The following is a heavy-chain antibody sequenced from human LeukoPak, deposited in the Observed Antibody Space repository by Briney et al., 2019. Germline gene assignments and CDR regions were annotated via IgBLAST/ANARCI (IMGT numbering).Heavy chain of an antibody. CDR1: GFTFSSYG. J-gene: IGHJ4*02. V-gene: IGHV3-33*01. D-gene: IGHD2-2*01. Sequence: GRSLRLSCAASGFTFSSYGMHWVRQAPGKGLEWAAVIWYDGSNKYYADSVKGRFTISRDNSKNTLYLQMNSLRAEDTAVYYCARAQDIVVVPGSYYFDYWGQGTLVTVSS. CDR2: IWYDGSNK. CDR3: ARAQDIVVVPGSYYFDY.